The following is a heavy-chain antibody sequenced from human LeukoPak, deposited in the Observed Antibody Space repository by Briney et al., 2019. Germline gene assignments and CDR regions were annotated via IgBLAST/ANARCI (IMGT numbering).Heavy chain of an antibody. CDR2: IRYDGSNK. CDR3: AKPLAAAGIMYYFDY. D-gene: IGHD6-13*01. CDR1: GFTFSSYG. Sequence: PGGSLRLSCAASGFTFSSYGIHWVRQAPGKGLEWVAFIRYDGSNKYYADSVKGRFTISRDNSKNTLYLQMNSLRAEDTAVYYCAKPLAAAGIMYYFDYWGQGTLVTVSS. J-gene: IGHJ4*02. V-gene: IGHV3-30*02.